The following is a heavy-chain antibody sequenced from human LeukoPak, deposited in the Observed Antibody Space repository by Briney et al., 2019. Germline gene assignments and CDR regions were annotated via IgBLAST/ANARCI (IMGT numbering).Heavy chain of an antibody. Sequence: GGSLRLSCAASGFTFSDHYMSWIRQAPGKGLEWVSYMSSSGGTIYYADSVKGRFTISRDNAKNSLYLQMNSLRPEDTAVHYCARRAPRSPYFDYWGQGTLVTVSS. CDR1: GFTFSDHY. V-gene: IGHV3-11*04. J-gene: IGHJ4*02. CDR2: MSSSGGTI. CDR3: ARRAPRSPYFDY. D-gene: IGHD6-6*01.